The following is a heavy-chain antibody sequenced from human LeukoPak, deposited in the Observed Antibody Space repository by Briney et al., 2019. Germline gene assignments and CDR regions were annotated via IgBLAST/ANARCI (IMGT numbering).Heavy chain of an antibody. V-gene: IGHV3-23*01. D-gene: IGHD2-21*01. CDR2: ISISDGST. CDR1: GFIFSNYA. Sequence: PGGSLRLSCAASGFIFSNYAISWVRQAPGKGLEWVSVISISDGSTYYADSVTGRFTISRDNSKNTVYLQMNSLRAEDTAVYYCAKDLHRNVFDYWGQGTLVTVSS. J-gene: IGHJ4*02. CDR3: AKDLHRNVFDY.